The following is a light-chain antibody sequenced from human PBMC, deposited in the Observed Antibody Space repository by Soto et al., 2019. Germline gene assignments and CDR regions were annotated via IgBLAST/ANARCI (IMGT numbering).Light chain of an antibody. CDR2: DAS. J-gene: IGKJ1*01. V-gene: IGKV1-5*01. CDR1: QSISSW. Sequence: DIQMTQSPSTLSASVGDRVTITCRASQSISSWLAWYQQKPGKAPKLLIYDASSLESGVPSRFSGSGSGTEFTLTISSLQPDDFATYYCQPYNSLWTLGQGTKVDIK. CDR3: QPYNSLWT.